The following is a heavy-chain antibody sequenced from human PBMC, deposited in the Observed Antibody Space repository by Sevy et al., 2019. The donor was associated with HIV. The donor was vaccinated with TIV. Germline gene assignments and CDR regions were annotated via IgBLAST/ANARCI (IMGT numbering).Heavy chain of an antibody. Sequence: GGSLRLSCAASGFTFSSYWMSWVRQAPGKGLEWVANIKQDGSEKYYVDSVKGRFTISRDNAKNSLYLQMNSLRAEDTAVYYCARDLSSSWYSPTCSNFDYWGQGTLVTVSS. CDR2: IKQDGSEK. CDR1: GFTFSSYW. D-gene: IGHD6-13*01. J-gene: IGHJ4*02. V-gene: IGHV3-7*01. CDR3: ARDLSSSWYSPTCSNFDY.